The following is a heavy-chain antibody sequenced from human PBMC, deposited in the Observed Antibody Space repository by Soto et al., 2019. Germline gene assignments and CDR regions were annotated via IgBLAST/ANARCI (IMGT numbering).Heavy chain of an antibody. J-gene: IGHJ5*02. D-gene: IGHD5-12*01. V-gene: IGHV4-34*01. CDR1: GGSFSGYD. CDR2: INHSGST. CDR3: ARHNSGYRRQPKWFDP. Sequence: PSETLSLTCAVYGGSFSGYDWSWIRQPPGKGLEWIGEINHSGSTNYNPSLKSRVTISVDTSKNQFSLKLSSVTAADTAVYYCARHNSGYRRQPKWFDPWGQGTLVTVSS.